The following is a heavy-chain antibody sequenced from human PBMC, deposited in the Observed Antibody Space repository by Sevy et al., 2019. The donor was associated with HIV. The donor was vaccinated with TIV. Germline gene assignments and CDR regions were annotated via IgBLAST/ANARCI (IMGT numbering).Heavy chain of an antibody. CDR1: GFAFSNYYA. Sequence: GGSLRLSCAASGFAFSNYYAMHWVRQAPGKGLEWVALISYDGSDKYYADSVKGRFTVSRDNFKYTLFLHMNILTTEDTAVYDCARPRANYVDHYFFYAMDVWGQGTTVTVSS. V-gene: IGHV3-30-3*01. D-gene: IGHD4-17*01. CDR2: ISYDGSDK. J-gene: IGHJ6*02. CDR3: ARPRANYVDHYFFYAMDV.